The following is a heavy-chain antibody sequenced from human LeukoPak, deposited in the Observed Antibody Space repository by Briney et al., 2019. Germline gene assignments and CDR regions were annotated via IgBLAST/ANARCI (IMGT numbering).Heavy chain of an antibody. Sequence: GGSLSLSCAASGFTASSSYMTWVRQAPGKGLEWVSVIFNGGSTYYADSVKGRFTISTDNSRNTVYLQMNSLRAEDTGIYYCARGLFTSGTYYYFFDYWAQGILVTVSS. CDR1: GFTASSSY. V-gene: IGHV3-66*01. J-gene: IGHJ4*02. CDR2: IFNGGST. CDR3: ARGLFTSGTYYYFFDY. D-gene: IGHD3-10*01.